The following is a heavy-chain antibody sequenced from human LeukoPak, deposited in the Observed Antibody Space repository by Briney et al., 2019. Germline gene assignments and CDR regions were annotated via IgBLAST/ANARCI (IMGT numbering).Heavy chain of an antibody. Sequence: GRSLRLSCAASGFTFSSYGMHWVRQAPGKGLEWVAVISYDGSNKYYADSVKGRFTISRDNSKNTLYLQMNSLRAEDTAVYYCAKDHSSGWYFDYWGQGTLVTVSS. D-gene: IGHD6-19*01. V-gene: IGHV3-30*18. CDR1: GFTFSSYG. CDR3: AKDHSSGWYFDY. CDR2: ISYDGSNK. J-gene: IGHJ4*02.